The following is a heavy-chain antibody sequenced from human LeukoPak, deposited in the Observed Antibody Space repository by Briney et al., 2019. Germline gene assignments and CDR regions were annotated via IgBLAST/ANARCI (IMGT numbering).Heavy chain of an antibody. CDR2: IWYDGSNK. J-gene: IGHJ4*02. CDR1: GFTFSSYG. CDR3: AKDPTSTPYSSSWFDY. V-gene: IGHV3-33*06. D-gene: IGHD6-13*01. Sequence: GRSLRLSCAASGFTFSSYGMHWVRQAPGKGLEWVAVIWYDGSNKYYADSVKGRFTISRDNSKNTLYLQMNSLRAEDTAAYYCAKDPTSTPYSSSWFDYWGQGTLVTVSS.